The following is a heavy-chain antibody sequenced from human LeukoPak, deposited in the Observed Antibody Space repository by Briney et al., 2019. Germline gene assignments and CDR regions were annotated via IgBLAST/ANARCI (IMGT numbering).Heavy chain of an antibody. CDR3: ASDDYTPCSGTSCYAFSSWLDP. CDR2: INHSGST. CDR1: GGSFSGYY. Sequence: PSETLSLTCAVYGGSFSGYYWSWIRQPPGKGLEWIGEINHSGSTNYNPSLKSRVTISVDTSKNQFSLKLSSVTAADTAVYYCASDDYTPCSGTSCYAFSSWLDPWGQGTLVTVSS. V-gene: IGHV4-34*01. J-gene: IGHJ5*02. D-gene: IGHD2-2*01.